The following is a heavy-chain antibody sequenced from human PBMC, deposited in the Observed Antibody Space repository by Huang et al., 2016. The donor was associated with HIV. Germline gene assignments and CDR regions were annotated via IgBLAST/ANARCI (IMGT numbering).Heavy chain of an antibody. V-gene: IGHV5-51*03. J-gene: IGHJ3*01. CDR2: LYPSDSDV. D-gene: IGHD3-9*01. Sequence: EVQLVQSGAEVKKTGESLQISCKGSGYTFTNSWIGWVRQMPGKGLVFLGRLYPSDSDVRYSPSLQGQVTISADKSISTAYLLWSTLEASKTAMYYCARGATLTGNTNFFDVWGQGTMVSVSS. CDR1: GYTFTNSW. CDR3: ARGATLTGNTNFFDV.